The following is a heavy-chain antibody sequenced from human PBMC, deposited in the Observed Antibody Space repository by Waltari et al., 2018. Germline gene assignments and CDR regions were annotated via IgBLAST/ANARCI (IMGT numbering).Heavy chain of an antibody. CDR1: GYSISSGYY. V-gene: IGHV4-38-2*01. Sequence: QVQLQESGPGLEKPSETLSLTCAVSGYSISSGYYWGWIRQPPGKGREWIGRIYHSGSTYYNPALKRRVTISVDTSKNQCSLKLSSVTAADTAVYYCARLLNGAFDFWGQGTMVTVSS. D-gene: IGHD2-8*01. CDR2: IYHSGST. CDR3: ARLLNGAFDF. J-gene: IGHJ3*01.